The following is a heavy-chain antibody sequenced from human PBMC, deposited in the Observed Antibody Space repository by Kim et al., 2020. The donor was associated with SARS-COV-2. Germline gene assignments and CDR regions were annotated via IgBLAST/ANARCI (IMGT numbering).Heavy chain of an antibody. CDR2: IWYDGINT. D-gene: IGHD3-16*01. Sequence: GGSLRLSCAASGFTFSNYAMHWVRQAPGKGLEWVAVIWYDGINTYYADSVKGRFTISRDNSKNTLYLQMNSLRAEDTSVYYCVRDPRGGIDGLTGTVDNWGPGTLAPVSS. V-gene: IGHV3-33*01. J-gene: IGHJ4*02. CDR3: VRDPRGGIDGLTGTVDN. CDR1: GFTFSNYA.